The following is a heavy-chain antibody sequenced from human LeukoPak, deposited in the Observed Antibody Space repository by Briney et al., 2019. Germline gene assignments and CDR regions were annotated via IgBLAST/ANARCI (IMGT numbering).Heavy chain of an antibody. CDR1: GFTFSSFG. Sequence: AGSLRLSCAAYGFTFSSFGMHWVRPAPGKGLEWVAFIRYDGSNKYYADSAKGRFTISRDNSKNTLYLQMNSLRAEDTAVYYCQGPVWDFDYWGQGTLVTVSS. V-gene: IGHV3-30*02. CDR3: QGPVWDFDY. CDR2: IRYDGSNK. D-gene: IGHD3-16*01. J-gene: IGHJ4*02.